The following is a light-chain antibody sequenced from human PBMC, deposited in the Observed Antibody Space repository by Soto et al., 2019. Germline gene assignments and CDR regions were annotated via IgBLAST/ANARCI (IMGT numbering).Light chain of an antibody. J-gene: IGKJ1*01. Sequence: AIRMTRSQSSLSASTVDRFTINFTASQGISSYLAWYQQKPGKAPKLLIYAASTLQSGVPSRFSGSGSGTDFTLTISCLQSEDSATYYCLKDINYPWKCGQGTKVDIK. CDR3: LKDINYPWK. V-gene: IGKV1-8*01. CDR1: QGISSY. CDR2: AAS.